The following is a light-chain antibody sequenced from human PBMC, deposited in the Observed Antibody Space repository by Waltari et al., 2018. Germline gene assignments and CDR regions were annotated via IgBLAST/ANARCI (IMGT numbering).Light chain of an antibody. CDR3: QSYDTRLSASVI. CDR1: SSNIGAGSD. J-gene: IGLJ2*01. V-gene: IGLV1-40*01. Sequence: QSVLTQPPSVSGAPGQTVTISCIGGSSNIGAGSDVHWSQQLPQTAPQLLISASTNRPSGISDRFSGSKSGTSASLVITGLQIEDEAVYYCQSYDTRLSASVIFGGGTELTVL. CDR2: AST.